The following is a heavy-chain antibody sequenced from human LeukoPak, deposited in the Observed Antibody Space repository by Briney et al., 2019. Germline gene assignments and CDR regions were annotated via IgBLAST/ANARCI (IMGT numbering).Heavy chain of an antibody. V-gene: IGHV1-46*01. J-gene: IGHJ4*02. CDR1: GYTFTGYY. Sequence: ASVKVSCKASGYTFTGYYIHWVRQAPGQGLEWMGMIYPRDGSTSYAQKFQGRVTVTRDTSTSTVHMELSGLRSEDTAVYYCARDQEGFDYWGQGTLVAVSS. CDR3: ARDQEGFDY. CDR2: IYPRDGST.